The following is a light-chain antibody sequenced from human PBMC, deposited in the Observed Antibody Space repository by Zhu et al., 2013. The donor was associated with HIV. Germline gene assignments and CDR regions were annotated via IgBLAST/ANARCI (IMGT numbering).Light chain of an antibody. CDR1: QSLSDNF. V-gene: IGKV3-20*01. Sequence: DIVLTQSPGTLSLSPGERATLSCRASQSLSDNFLAWYQQKPGQAPRLLIYGASSRAVGVPDRFSGSGSGTDFTLTITRLEPEDFAMYYCQQYGSSPLYSFGRGTKLEIK. J-gene: IGKJ2*03. CDR3: QQYGSSPLYS. CDR2: GAS.